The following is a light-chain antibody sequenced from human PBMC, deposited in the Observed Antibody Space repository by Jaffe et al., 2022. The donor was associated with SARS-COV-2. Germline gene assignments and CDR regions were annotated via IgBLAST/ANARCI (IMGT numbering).Light chain of an antibody. CDR1: QSITTS. Sequence: DIQMTQSPYTLPASAGDRVTITCRASQSITTSLNWYQQKPGRAPKLLIYAASSLQSGVPSRFSGSGSGTDFTLTISSLQPEDFAVYYCQQSYSSPLTFGGGTKVEMK. J-gene: IGKJ4*01. V-gene: IGKV1-39*01. CDR2: AAS. CDR3: QQSYSSPLT.